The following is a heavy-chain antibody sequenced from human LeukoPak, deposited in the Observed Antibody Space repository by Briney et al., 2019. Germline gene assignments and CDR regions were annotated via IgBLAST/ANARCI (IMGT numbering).Heavy chain of an antibody. CDR1: GYTISSGYY. D-gene: IGHD1-26*01. Sequence: PSETLSLTCTVSGYTISSGYYWGWIRQPPGKGLEWIGRISHSGSTYYNPSLKSRVAISVDTSKNQFSLKLSSVTAADTAVYYCARRGVSGELGYWGQGTLVTVSS. CDR3: ARRGVSGELGY. V-gene: IGHV4-38-2*02. CDR2: ISHSGST. J-gene: IGHJ4*02.